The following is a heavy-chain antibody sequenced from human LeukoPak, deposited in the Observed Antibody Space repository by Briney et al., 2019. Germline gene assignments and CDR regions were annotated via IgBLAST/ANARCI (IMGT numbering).Heavy chain of an antibody. D-gene: IGHD6-19*01. Sequence: GSLRLSCAASGFTFSSYAMSWVRQAPGKGLEWVSAISGSGSSTYYADSVKGRFTISRDNSKNTLYLQMNSLRAEDTAVYYCAKDLSDSSGWNLRDYWGQGTLVTVSS. CDR2: ISGSGSST. J-gene: IGHJ4*02. CDR1: GFTFSSYA. CDR3: AKDLSDSSGWNLRDY. V-gene: IGHV3-23*01.